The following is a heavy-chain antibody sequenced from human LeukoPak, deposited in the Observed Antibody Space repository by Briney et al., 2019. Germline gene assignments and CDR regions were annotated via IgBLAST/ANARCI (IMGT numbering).Heavy chain of an antibody. CDR2: IYPGDSET. CDR3: ARRTYYYDSSGYGRYYFDY. V-gene: IGHV5-51*01. Sequence: GESLKISCKASGYSFPGYWIGWVRQMPEKGLEWMGIIYPGDSETKYSPSFQGQVTISVDKSISTAYLQWSSLKASDTAMYYCARRTYYYDSSGYGRYYFDYWGQGTLVTVSS. D-gene: IGHD3-22*01. CDR1: GYSFPGYW. J-gene: IGHJ4*02.